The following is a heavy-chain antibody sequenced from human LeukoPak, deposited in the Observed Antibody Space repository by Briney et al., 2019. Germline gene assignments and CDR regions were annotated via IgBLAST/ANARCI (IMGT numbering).Heavy chain of an antibody. CDR3: ARGREAGYCSGGSCYSGYFQH. Sequence: PGGSLRLSCAASGFTFSSYAMHWVRQAPGKGLEWVAVISYDGSNKYYADSVKGRFTISRDNSKNTLYLQMNSLRAEDTAAYYCARGREAGYCSGGSCYSGYFQHWGQGTLVTVSS. V-gene: IGHV3-30-3*01. D-gene: IGHD2-15*01. J-gene: IGHJ1*01. CDR2: ISYDGSNK. CDR1: GFTFSSYA.